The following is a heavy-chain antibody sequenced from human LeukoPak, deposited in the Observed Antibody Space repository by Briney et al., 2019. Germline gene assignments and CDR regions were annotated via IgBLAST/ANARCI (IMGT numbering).Heavy chain of an antibody. J-gene: IGHJ4*02. V-gene: IGHV3-73*01. D-gene: IGHD1-26*01. CDR2: IRSKANSYAT. CDR3: TRLLVGATPFDY. CDR1: GFTFSSYA. Sequence: GRSLRLSCAASGFTFSSYAMHWVRQASGKGLEWVGRIRSKANSYATAYAASVKGRFTISRDDSKNTAYLQMNSLKTEDTAVYYCTRLLVGATPFDYWGQGTLVTVSS.